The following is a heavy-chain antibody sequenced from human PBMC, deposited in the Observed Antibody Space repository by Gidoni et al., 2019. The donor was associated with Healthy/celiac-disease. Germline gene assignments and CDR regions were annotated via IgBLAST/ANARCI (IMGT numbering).Heavy chain of an antibody. Sequence: EVQLVQSGAEVKKPGESLSVACQGSGDSFTSYWLSWVRQMHGKGLEGMGRIGPSDSDTTSSPAFQGHGTISADNSISTAYLQWSSLKAADTAMYYCARRLYSAGRHNAFDIWGQGTMVTVSA. CDR1: GDSFTSYW. D-gene: IGHD2-2*02. J-gene: IGHJ3*02. CDR3: ARRLYSAGRHNAFDI. CDR2: IGPSDSDT. V-gene: IGHV5-10-1*03.